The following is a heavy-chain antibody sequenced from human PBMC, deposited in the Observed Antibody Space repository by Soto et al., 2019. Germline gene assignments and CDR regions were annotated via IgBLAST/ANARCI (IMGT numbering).Heavy chain of an antibody. CDR2: ISSSGSTI. V-gene: IGHV3-48*03. CDR1: RFTFSSYE. CDR3: ARGGSSSTFDY. Sequence: GSLRLSCAASRFTFSSYEMNWVRQAPGKGLEWVSYISSSGSTIYYADSVKGRFTISRDNAKNSLYLQMNSLRAEDTAVYYCARGGSSSTFDYWGQGTLVTVYS. J-gene: IGHJ4*02. D-gene: IGHD6-13*01.